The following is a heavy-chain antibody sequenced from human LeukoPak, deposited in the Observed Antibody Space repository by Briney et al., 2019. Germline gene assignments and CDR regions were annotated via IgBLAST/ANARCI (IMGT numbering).Heavy chain of an antibody. CDR2: ISNNGGST. Sequence: GGSLRLSCAASGFSFSSYAMHWVRQAPGKGLEYVSTISNNGGSTKYANSVKGRFTISRDNSRNTLYLQMGSLRAEDMAVYYCARERGYSDSSGYYADWGQGTLVTVSS. V-gene: IGHV3-64*01. CDR3: ARERGYSDSSGYYAD. D-gene: IGHD3-22*01. J-gene: IGHJ4*02. CDR1: GFSFSSYA.